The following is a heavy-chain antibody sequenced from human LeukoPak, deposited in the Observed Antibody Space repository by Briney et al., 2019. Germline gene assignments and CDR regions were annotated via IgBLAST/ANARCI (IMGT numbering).Heavy chain of an antibody. V-gene: IGHV4-59*01. CDR1: SGSISNYY. J-gene: IGHJ1*01. CDR2: IYYSGST. D-gene: IGHD1-26*01. CDR3: ARALSGTYGLFQH. Sequence: SETLSLTCTVSSGSISNYYWSCIRQPPGKGLEWIGYIYYSGSTYYNPSLRSRVTISVDTSKNQFSLNLNSVTAADTAVYNCARALSGTYGLFQHWGQGTLVTVSS.